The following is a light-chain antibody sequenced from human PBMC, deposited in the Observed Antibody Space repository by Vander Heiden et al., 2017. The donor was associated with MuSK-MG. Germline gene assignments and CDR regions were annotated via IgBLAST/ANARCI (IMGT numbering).Light chain of an antibody. Sequence: EIVMTQSPGSVSLSPGERATLSCRASQRVSNAFLAWYQQKPGQAPRLLIFGAFNRATGIPDRFSGSGSGTDFTLTISRLEPEDFAVYWCQQDDSSPATFGGGTKVEIK. CDR3: QQDDSSPAT. CDR2: GAF. J-gene: IGKJ4*01. CDR1: QRVSNAF. V-gene: IGKV3-20*01.